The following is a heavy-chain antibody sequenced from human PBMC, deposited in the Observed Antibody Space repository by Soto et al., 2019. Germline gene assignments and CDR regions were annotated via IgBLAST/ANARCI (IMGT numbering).Heavy chain of an antibody. CDR1: GGSISSSSYY. Sequence: SETLSLTCTVSGGSISSSSYYWGWIRQPPGKGLEWIGSIYYSGSTYYNPSLKSRVTISVDTSKNQFSLKLSSVTAADTAVYYCARPTGGSTMVRGVIPRQMRFDPWGQGTLVTVSS. D-gene: IGHD3-10*01. V-gene: IGHV4-39*01. CDR3: ARPTGGSTMVRGVIPRQMRFDP. CDR2: IYYSGST. J-gene: IGHJ5*02.